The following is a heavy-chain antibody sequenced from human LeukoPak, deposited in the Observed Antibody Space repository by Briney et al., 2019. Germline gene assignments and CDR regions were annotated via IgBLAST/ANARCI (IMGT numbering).Heavy chain of an antibody. D-gene: IGHD3-22*01. V-gene: IGHV3-43*02. CDR3: ATSDDSSGSD. J-gene: IGHJ4*02. CDR2: ISGDGDRT. CDR1: GFTFDGHA. Sequence: PGGSLRLSCAASGFTFDGHAMHWVRQAPGEGLEWVSVISGDGDRTYYADSVKGRFTVSRDNAKNSLYLQMNSLRAEDTALYYCATSDDSSGSDWGQGTLVTVSS.